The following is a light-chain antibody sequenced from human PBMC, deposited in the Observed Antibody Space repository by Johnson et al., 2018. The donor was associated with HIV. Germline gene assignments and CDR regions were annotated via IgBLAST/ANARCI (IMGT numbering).Light chain of an antibody. Sequence: QSVLTQPPSVSAAPGQMVSISCSGSSSNIGKNYVSWYQQFPGTAPKLLIHENKKRPSGIPDRFSGSKSGTSATLGITGLQTGDAADYYCGTWDSSLSAGQVFGTGTKVTVL. CDR2: ENK. V-gene: IGLV1-51*02. CDR3: GTWDSSLSAGQV. CDR1: SSNIGKNY. J-gene: IGLJ1*01.